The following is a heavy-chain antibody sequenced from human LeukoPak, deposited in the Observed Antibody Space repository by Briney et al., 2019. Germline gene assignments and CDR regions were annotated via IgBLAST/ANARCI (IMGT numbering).Heavy chain of an antibody. CDR2: ISSSSSTI. CDR1: GFTSSSYS. D-gene: IGHD6-13*01. V-gene: IGHV3-48*01. Sequence: PGGSLRLSCAASGFTSSSYSMNWVRQAPGKGLEWVSYISSSSSTIYYADSVKGRFTISRDNAKNSLYLQMNSLRAEDTAVYYCARDPLDYYYGMDVWGQGTTVTVSS. CDR3: ARDPLDYYYGMDV. J-gene: IGHJ6*02.